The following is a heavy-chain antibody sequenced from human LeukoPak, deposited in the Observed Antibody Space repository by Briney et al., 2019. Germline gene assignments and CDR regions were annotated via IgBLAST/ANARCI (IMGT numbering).Heavy chain of an antibody. V-gene: IGHV3-30-3*01. J-gene: IGHJ4*02. CDR2: MSSDGNAM. D-gene: IGHD3-22*01. Sequence: PGGSLRLSCAASGFTFTAYLIHWVRQAPGKGLEWVAVMSSDGNAMFYADSVKGRFTISRDNSKNTLYLQMNSLRAGDTAVYYCVRESEYYFDHSASFDYWGQGTLVTVSS. CDR1: GFTFTAYL. CDR3: VRESEYYFDHSASFDY.